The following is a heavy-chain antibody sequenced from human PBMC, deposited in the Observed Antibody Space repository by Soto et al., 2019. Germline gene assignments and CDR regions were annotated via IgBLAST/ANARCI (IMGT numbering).Heavy chain of an antibody. Sequence: ASVKVSCKASGYTFTSYYMHWVRQAPGQGLEWMGIINPSGGSTSYAQKFQGRVTMTRDTSTSTVYMELSSLGSEDTAVYYCARDQALYCSSTSCYPTDVWGQGTTVTVSS. V-gene: IGHV1-46*01. D-gene: IGHD2-2*01. CDR2: INPSGGST. CDR3: ARDQALYCSSTSCYPTDV. CDR1: GYTFTSYY. J-gene: IGHJ6*02.